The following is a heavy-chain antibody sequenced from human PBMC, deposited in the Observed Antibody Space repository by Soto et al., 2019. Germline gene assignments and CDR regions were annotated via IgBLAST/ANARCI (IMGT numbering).Heavy chain of an antibody. CDR1: GYTFTGYY. D-gene: IGHD6-13*01. CDR2: INPNGGGT. Sequence: ASGKVSCKASGYTFTGYYLHWVRQAPGQGLEWLGWINPNGGGTNYAQDFQGRITMTRDASINTAYLELTRLRSEDTAVYYCAREGIASCISADWGQGTLVPVSS. V-gene: IGHV1-2*02. J-gene: IGHJ4*02. CDR3: AREGIASCISAD.